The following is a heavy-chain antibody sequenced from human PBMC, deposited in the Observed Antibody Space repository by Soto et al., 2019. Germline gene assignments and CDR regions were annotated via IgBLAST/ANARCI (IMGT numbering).Heavy chain of an antibody. CDR1: GFTFSSYG. CDR2: IWYDGSNK. Sequence: QVQLVESGGGVVQPGRSLRLSCAASGFTFSSYGMHWVRQAPGKGLEWVAVIWYDGSNKYYADSVKGLFTISRDNSKNTLYQQLNSRRAEDTAVYYCARPKEAYSSSWYYFDYWGQGTLVTVSS. J-gene: IGHJ4*02. D-gene: IGHD6-13*01. CDR3: ARPKEAYSSSWYYFDY. V-gene: IGHV3-33*01.